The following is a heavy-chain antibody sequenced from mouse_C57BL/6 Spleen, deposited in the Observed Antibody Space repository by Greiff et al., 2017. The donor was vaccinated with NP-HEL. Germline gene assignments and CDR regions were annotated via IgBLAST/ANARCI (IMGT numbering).Heavy chain of an antibody. CDR2: ISDGGSYT. CDR3: ARDPPTVVATDWYFDV. CDR1: GFTFSSYA. V-gene: IGHV5-4*01. Sequence: DVQLVESGGGLVKPGGSLKLSCAASGFTFSSYAMSWVRQTPEKRLEWVATISDGGSYTYYPDNVKGRFTISRDNAKNNLYLQMSHLKSEDTAMYYCARDPPTVVATDWYFDVWGTGTTVTVSS. D-gene: IGHD1-1*01. J-gene: IGHJ1*03.